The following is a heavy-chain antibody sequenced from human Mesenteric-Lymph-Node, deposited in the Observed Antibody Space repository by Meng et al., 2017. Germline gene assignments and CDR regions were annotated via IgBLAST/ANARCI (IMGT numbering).Heavy chain of an antibody. CDR2: VYRSGGT. Sequence: QVRPQESGPATVKPSGPLSPTCAVSGGSISSSSLWSWLRQPPGKGLEWIGQVYRSGGTNYNPSLKSRVTISIDKSKNQFSLKLSSVTAADTAVYYCASSDYYRSDYWGQGTLVTVSS. D-gene: IGHD3-22*01. V-gene: IGHV4-4*02. J-gene: IGHJ4*02. CDR1: GGSISSSSL. CDR3: ASSDYYRSDY.